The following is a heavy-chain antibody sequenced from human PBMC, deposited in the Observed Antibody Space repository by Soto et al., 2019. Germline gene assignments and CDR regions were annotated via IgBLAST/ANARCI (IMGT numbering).Heavy chain of an antibody. J-gene: IGHJ4*02. CDR2: IGPYNGHT. Sequence: GXSVKGSCKASNYTFTSYGISWVRQAPGQGLEWMGWIGPYNGHTNYAQKLQGRVTMTTDTSTSTAYMEVRSLRSDDTAVYYCARENYGYGFDYWGQGTLVTVSS. D-gene: IGHD5-18*01. V-gene: IGHV1-18*04. CDR1: NYTFTSYG. CDR3: ARENYGYGFDY.